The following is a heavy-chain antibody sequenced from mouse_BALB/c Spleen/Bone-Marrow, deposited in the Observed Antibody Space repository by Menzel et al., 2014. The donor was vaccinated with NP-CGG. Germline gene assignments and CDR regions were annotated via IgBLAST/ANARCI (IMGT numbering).Heavy chain of an antibody. V-gene: IGHV1S137*01. D-gene: IGHD2-1*01. Sequence: QVQLQQSGAELVRPGVSVKISCKGSGYTFTDYAMHWVKQSHAKSLEWIGVISTYYGDASYNQKFKGKATMTVDKPSSTAYMELARLTSEDSAIYYCAREGKGNLDYWGQGTTLTVSS. CDR1: GYTFTDYA. J-gene: IGHJ2*01. CDR2: ISTYYGDA. CDR3: AREGKGNLDY.